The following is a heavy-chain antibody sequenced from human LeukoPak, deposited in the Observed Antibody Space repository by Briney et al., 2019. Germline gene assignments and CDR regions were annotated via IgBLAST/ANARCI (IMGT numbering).Heavy chain of an antibody. CDR2: IYYSGST. D-gene: IGHD1-26*01. V-gene: IGHV4-30-4*01. J-gene: IGHJ6*02. Sequence: SETLSLTCTVSGGSISSGDYYWSWIRQPPGKGLEWIGYIYYSGSTYYNPSLKSRVTISVDTSKNQFSLKLSSVTAADTAVYYCARAADSGSYYGYYYYGMDVWGQGTTVTVS. CDR3: ARAADSGSYYGYYYYGMDV. CDR1: GGSISSGDYY.